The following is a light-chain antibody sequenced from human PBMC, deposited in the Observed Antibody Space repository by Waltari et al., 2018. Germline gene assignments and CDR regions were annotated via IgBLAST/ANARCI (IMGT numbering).Light chain of an antibody. J-gene: IGKJ1*01. CDR1: QSLLYSDYNRNY. CDR3: HQYYTPPSAT. CDR2: CVS. V-gene: IGKV4-1*01. Sequence: DIVMTQSPDSLTVSLGERATIHCKSSQSLLYSDYNRNYLAWYQQKPGQPPKLLISCVSVQESGVPDRFSGSGSGTDFTLTFRSLQAEDVAFYYCHQYYTPPSATFGQGTKVEI.